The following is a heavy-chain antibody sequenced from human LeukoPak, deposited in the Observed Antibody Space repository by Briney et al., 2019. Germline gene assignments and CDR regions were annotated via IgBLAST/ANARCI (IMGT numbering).Heavy chain of an antibody. CDR2: INEDGRVT. J-gene: IGHJ4*02. Sequence: GGSLRLSCAASRFNVNNYWMHWVRQAPGKGLLWVSRINEDGRVTSYAGSVRGRLTISRDSVENTLHLQMNSLRAEDTAIYYCAKDLRPDNGWEIDYWGQGTLVTVSS. D-gene: IGHD6-19*01. V-gene: IGHV3-74*01. CDR3: AKDLRPDNGWEIDY. CDR1: RFNVNNYW.